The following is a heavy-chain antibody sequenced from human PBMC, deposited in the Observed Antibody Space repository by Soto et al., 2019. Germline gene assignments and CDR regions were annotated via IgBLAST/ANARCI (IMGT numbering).Heavy chain of an antibody. CDR2: IYYSGST. CDR3: ARVYRGSYSDS. V-gene: IGHV4-31*03. Sequence: PSETLSLTCTVSGGSISSGGYYWSWIRQHPGKGLEWIGYIYYSGSTYYNPSLKSRVTISVDTSKNQFSLKLSSVSAADTAVYYCARVYRGSYSDSWGRGTLVTVSS. D-gene: IGHD1-26*01. CDR1: GGSISSGGYY. J-gene: IGHJ4*02.